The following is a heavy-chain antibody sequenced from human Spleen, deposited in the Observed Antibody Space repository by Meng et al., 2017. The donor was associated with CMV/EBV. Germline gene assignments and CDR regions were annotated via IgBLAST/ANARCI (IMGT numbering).Heavy chain of an antibody. CDR1: GFAFNPYS. Sequence: LSCASSGFAFNPYSMNWVRQAPGKGLEWVSFISSISDYIYYADSVKGRFSISRDNAQNALYLQMNNLRADDTAIYYCARVFPRALDFWGQGTLVTVSS. CDR2: ISSISDYI. J-gene: IGHJ4*02. CDR3: ARVFPRALDF. V-gene: IGHV3-21*04.